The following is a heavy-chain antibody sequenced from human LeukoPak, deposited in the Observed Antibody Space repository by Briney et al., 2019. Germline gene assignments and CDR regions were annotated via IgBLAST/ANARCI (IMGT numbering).Heavy chain of an antibody. J-gene: IGHJ4*02. CDR2: ISGSGGST. CDR3: AKRGVQQWLVDCYFDY. Sequence: PGGSLRLSCAASGFTFYNYAMSWVRQAPGKGLEWVSGISGSGGSTFYAESVKGRFTISRDNSKLYLQMNSLRAEDTAVYYCAKRGVQQWLVDCYFDYWGQGTLVTVSS. V-gene: IGHV3-23*01. D-gene: IGHD6-19*01. CDR1: GFTFYNYA.